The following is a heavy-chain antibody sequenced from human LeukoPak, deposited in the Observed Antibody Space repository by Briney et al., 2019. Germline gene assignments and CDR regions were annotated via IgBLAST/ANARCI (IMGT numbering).Heavy chain of an antibody. Sequence: SETLSLTCTVSGGSISSGSYYWSWIRQHPGEGLEWIGYIYYSGSTYYNPSLKSRVTISVDTSKNQFSLKLSSVTAADTAVYYCAREGVTENSSDYWGQGTLVTVSS. CDR3: AREGVTENSSDY. D-gene: IGHD2/OR15-2a*01. CDR2: IYYSGST. V-gene: IGHV4-31*03. CDR1: GGSISSGSYY. J-gene: IGHJ4*02.